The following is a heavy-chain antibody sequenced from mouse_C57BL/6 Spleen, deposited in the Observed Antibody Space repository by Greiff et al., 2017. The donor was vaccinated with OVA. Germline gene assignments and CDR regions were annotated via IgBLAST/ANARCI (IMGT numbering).Heavy chain of an antibody. V-gene: IGHV1-69*01. CDR1: GYTFTSYW. CDR3: ARSPTDFDV. J-gene: IGHJ1*03. Sequence: VQLQQPGAELVMPGASVKLSCKASGYTFTSYWMHWVKQRPGQGLEWIGEIDPSDSYTNYNQKFKGKSTLTVDKSSSTAYMQLSSLTSEDSAVYYCARSPTDFDVWGTGTTVTVSS. CDR2: IDPSDSYT. D-gene: IGHD1-1*01.